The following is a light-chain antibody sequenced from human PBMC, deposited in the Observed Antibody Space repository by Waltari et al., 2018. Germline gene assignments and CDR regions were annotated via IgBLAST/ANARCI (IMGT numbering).Light chain of an antibody. CDR2: DVS. J-gene: IGLJ3*02. Sequence: QSALTQPASVSGSPGQSITISCTGTSSDVGGYNYVIWYQQHPGKVPKLLIFDVSNRPSGVSNRFSGSKSGNTASLTISGLQAEDESDYYCCSFTSRSTWVFGGGTKLTVL. CDR1: SSDVGGYNY. V-gene: IGLV2-14*01. CDR3: CSFTSRSTWV.